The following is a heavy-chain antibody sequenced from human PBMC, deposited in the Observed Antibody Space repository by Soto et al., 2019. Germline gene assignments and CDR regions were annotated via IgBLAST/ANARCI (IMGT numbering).Heavy chain of an antibody. Sequence: QVQLVQSGAEVKKPGSSVKVSCKASGGTFSSYAISWVRQAPGQGLEWMGGIIPIFGTANYAQKFQGRVTITADEATSTAYRELSNLGSEDTAVYYCARPSGDYVWGSYRSNAFDIWGQGTMVTVSS. D-gene: IGHD3-16*02. CDR2: IIPIFGTA. J-gene: IGHJ3*02. V-gene: IGHV1-69*01. CDR3: ARPSGDYVWGSYRSNAFDI. CDR1: GGTFSSYA.